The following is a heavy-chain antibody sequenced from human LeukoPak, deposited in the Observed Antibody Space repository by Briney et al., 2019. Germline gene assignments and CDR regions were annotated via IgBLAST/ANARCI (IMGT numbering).Heavy chain of an antibody. CDR1: GGTFSSYA. D-gene: IGHD2-2*01. CDR3: ARDGGVVPAAGS. CDR2: IIPIFGTA. Sequence: SVKVSCKASGGTFSSYAISWVRQAPGQGLEWMGGIIPIFGTANYAQKFLGRVTINADESTSTAYMELSSLRSEDTAVYYCARDGGVVPAAGSWGQGTLVTVSS. V-gene: IGHV1-69*13. J-gene: IGHJ5*02.